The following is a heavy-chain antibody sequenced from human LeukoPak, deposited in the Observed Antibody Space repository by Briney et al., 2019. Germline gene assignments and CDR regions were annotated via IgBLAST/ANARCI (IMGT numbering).Heavy chain of an antibody. D-gene: IGHD6-13*01. CDR1: GGTFSSYA. CDR3: ARELRQQLAYYFDY. J-gene: IGHJ4*02. Sequence: ASVKVSCKASGGTFSSYAISWVRQAPGQGLEGMGGIIPIFDTANYAQKFQGRVTITADESTSTAYMELSSLRSEDTAVYYCARELRQQLAYYFDYWGQGTLVTVSS. V-gene: IGHV1-69*01. CDR2: IIPIFDTA.